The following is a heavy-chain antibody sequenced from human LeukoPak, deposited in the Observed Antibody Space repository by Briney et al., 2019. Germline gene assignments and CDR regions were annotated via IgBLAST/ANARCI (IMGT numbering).Heavy chain of an antibody. Sequence: GGSLRLSCAASGFTFSSYAMSWVRQAPGKGLEWVSAISGSGGSTYYADSVKGRFTISRDNSKNTLYLQMNSLRAEDTAVYYCAKDRELLWFGELFGRYYYGMDVWGQGTTVTVSS. CDR3: AKDRELLWFGELFGRYYYGMDV. D-gene: IGHD3-10*01. CDR2: ISGSGGST. V-gene: IGHV3-23*01. J-gene: IGHJ6*02. CDR1: GFTFSSYA.